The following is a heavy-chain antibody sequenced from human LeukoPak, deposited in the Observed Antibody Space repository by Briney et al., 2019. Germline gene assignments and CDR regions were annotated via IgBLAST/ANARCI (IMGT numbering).Heavy chain of an antibody. D-gene: IGHD6-19*01. CDR1: GFSFSDYY. Sequence: GGSLRLSCAASGFSFSDYYMSWIRQVPGKGLEWASYITSSRSYTNYADSVKGRFTISRDNAKNSLYLQMNSLRAEDTAVYYCARAPSAVAGMLDYWGQGTLVTVSS. CDR3: ARAPSAVAGMLDY. V-gene: IGHV3-11*06. J-gene: IGHJ4*02. CDR2: ITSSRSYT.